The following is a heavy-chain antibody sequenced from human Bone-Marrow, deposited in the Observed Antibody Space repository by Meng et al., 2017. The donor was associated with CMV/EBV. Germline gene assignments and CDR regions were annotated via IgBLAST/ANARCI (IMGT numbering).Heavy chain of an antibody. V-gene: IGHV3-30*02. CDR1: GFTFSSYG. D-gene: IGHD3-10*01. Sequence: GGSLRLSFAASGFTFSSYGMHWVRQAPGKGLEWVAFIRYDGSNKYYADSVKGRFTISRDNSKNTLYLQMNSLRAEDTAVYYCAKDYYYGSGSYYYFDYWGQGTLVTVSS. CDR3: AKDYYYGSGSYYYFDY. CDR2: IRYDGSNK. J-gene: IGHJ4*02.